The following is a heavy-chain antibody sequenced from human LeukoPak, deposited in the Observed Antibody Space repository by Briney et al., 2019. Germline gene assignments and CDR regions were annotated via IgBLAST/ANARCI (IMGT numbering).Heavy chain of an antibody. V-gene: IGHV3-48*01. CDR1: GFTFSSYS. D-gene: IGHD5-18*01. Sequence: QTGGSLRLSCAASGFTFSSYSMNWVRQAPGKGLEWVSYISSSSSTIYYADSVKGRFTISRDNAKNSLYLQMNSLRAEDTAVYYCARGLDTAMVSYYFDYWGQGTLVTVSS. CDR2: ISSSSSTI. J-gene: IGHJ4*02. CDR3: ARGLDTAMVSYYFDY.